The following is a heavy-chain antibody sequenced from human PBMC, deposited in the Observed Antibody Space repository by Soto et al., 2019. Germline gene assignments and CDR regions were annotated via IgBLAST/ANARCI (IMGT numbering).Heavy chain of an antibody. CDR3: ARSMNIVATIGEFDY. D-gene: IGHD5-12*01. Sequence: EVQLVESGGGLVQPGGSLRLSCAASGFTVSSNYMSWVRQAPGKGLEWVSVIYSGGSTYYADSVKGRFTISRHNSKNTLYLQMNSLRAEDTAVYYYARSMNIVATIGEFDYWGQGTLVTVSS. CDR1: GFTVSSNY. V-gene: IGHV3-53*04. J-gene: IGHJ4*02. CDR2: IYSGGST.